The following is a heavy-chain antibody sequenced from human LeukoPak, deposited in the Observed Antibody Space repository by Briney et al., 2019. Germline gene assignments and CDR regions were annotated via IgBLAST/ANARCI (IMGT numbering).Heavy chain of an antibody. CDR1: GGSISSYY. V-gene: IGHV4-59*01. D-gene: IGHD6-19*01. Sequence: PSETLSLTCTVSGGSISSYYWSWIRQPPGKGLEWIGYIYYSGSTNYNPSLKSRVTISVDTSKNQFSLKLSSVTAADTAVYYCARDSRAVAVAVFDYWGQGTLVTVSP. CDR2: IYYSGST. J-gene: IGHJ4*02. CDR3: ARDSRAVAVAVFDY.